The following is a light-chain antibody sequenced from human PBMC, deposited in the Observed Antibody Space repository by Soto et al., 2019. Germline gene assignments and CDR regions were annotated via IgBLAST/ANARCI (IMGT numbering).Light chain of an antibody. CDR1: QSVSTY. CDR3: QQRYNWPPWT. Sequence: EIVLTQSPATLSLSPGERATLSCRASQSVSTYLAWYQQKPGQAPRLLIYDASNRATGIPARFSGRGSGTDFTLTISSLEPEDFAVYSCQQRYNWPPWTFGQGTKVEIK. J-gene: IGKJ1*01. V-gene: IGKV3-11*01. CDR2: DAS.